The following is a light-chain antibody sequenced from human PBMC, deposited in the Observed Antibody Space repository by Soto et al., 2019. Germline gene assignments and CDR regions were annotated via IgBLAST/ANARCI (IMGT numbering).Light chain of an antibody. CDR1: QSVSSS. Sequence: EIEMTQSPAALSVSPGERATLSCWASQSVSSSLAWYQQKPGQAPRLLIYGASTRATGVPARFSGSGSGTEFTLTIDSPQSEDVAVYYCQQYSPWVRFGEGTNV. CDR3: QQYSPWVR. CDR2: GAS. V-gene: IGKV3-15*01. J-gene: IGKJ1*01.